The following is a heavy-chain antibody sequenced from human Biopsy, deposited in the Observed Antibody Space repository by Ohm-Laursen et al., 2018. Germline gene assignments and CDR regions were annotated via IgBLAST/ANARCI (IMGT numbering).Heavy chain of an antibody. J-gene: IGHJ2*01. D-gene: IGHD1-26*01. V-gene: IGHV4-59*08. Sequence: SETLSFTCTVSGGTISSYYWSWIRQPPGKGLEWIGYIYYTGSTNYNPSLKSRVTISVDTSMNLLSLRLTSVTAADTAVYYCARHAPSYSGSYWRYFDLWGRGTLVTVSS. CDR1: GGTISSYY. CDR3: ARHAPSYSGSYWRYFDL. CDR2: IYYTGST.